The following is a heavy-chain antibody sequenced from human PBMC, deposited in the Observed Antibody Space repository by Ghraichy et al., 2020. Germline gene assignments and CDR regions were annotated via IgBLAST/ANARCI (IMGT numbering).Heavy chain of an antibody. CDR2: INSDGSST. J-gene: IGHJ2*01. V-gene: IGHV3-74*01. D-gene: IGHD3-22*01. Sequence: LSLTCAASGFTFSSYWMHWVRQAPGKGLVWVSRINSDGSSTSYADSAKGRFTISRDNAKNTLYLQMNSLRAEDTAVYYCARVDYYDSCGYFHLWGRGTLVTVSS. CDR1: GFTFSSYW. CDR3: ARVDYYDSCGYFHL.